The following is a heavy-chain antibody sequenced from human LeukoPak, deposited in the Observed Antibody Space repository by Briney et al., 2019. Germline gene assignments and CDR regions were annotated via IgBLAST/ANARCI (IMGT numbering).Heavy chain of an antibody. CDR1: GYTFTNYY. D-gene: IGHD3-10*01. V-gene: IGHV1-46*01. CDR2: INPSRGST. CDR3: VREYYGSGMHAFDI. J-gene: IGHJ3*02. Sequence: DSVKVSCKASGYTFTNYYMHWVRQAPGQGLEWMGIINPSRGSTSYAQKFQGRVTMTGDTSTSTVYMELSSLRSEDTAVYYCVREYYGSGMHAFDIWGQGTMVTVSS.